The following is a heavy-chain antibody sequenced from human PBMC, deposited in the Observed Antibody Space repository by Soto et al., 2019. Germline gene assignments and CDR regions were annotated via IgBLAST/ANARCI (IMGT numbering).Heavy chain of an antibody. CDR2: IYGDGTT. V-gene: IGHV3-66*01. D-gene: IGHD6-13*01. CDR3: ARDFGSTWYVFDY. Sequence: EVQLVQSGGDLVQPGGSLRLSCAVSGITVNTNSMSWVRQAPGQGLEWVSVIYGDGTTYYAASVKGRFTISRDLSKNSLHLQMNSLRGEDTAVYYCARDFGSTWYVFDYWGQGTLVTVSA. J-gene: IGHJ4*02. CDR1: GITVNTNS.